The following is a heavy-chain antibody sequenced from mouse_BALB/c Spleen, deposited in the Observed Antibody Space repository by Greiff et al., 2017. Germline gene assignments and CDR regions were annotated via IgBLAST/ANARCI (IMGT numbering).Heavy chain of an antibody. CDR3: ARGDLSRLGTSGY. CDR2: IWGGGST. Sequence: QVQLKQSGPGLVAPSQSLSITCTVSGFSLSRYSVHWVRQPPGKGLEWLGMIWGGGSTDYNSALKSRLSISKDNSKSQVFLKMNSLQTEDTAMYYCARGDLSRLGTSGYWGQGTTLTVSS. D-gene: IGHD3-1*01. CDR1: GFSLSRYS. J-gene: IGHJ2*01. V-gene: IGHV2-6-4*01.